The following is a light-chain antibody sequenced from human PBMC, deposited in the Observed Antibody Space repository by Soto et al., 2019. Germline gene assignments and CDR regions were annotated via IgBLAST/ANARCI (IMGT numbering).Light chain of an antibody. J-gene: IGLJ3*02. CDR3: QAYDYSLTASV. CDR1: SSNLGAGYD. CDR2: GNR. V-gene: IGLV1-40*01. Sequence: QTVVTQPPSVSGAPGQRGTISCTGNSSNLGAGYDVHWYQQLPGAAPKLVIFGNRNRPSGVPERFSGSKSGTSASLAITGLQAEDEADYYCQAYDYSLTASVFGGGTKVTVL.